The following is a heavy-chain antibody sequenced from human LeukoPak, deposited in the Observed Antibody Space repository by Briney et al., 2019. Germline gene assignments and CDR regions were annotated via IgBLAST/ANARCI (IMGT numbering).Heavy chain of an antibody. CDR1: GFTFSRYW. Sequence: GGSLRLSCAASGFTFSRYWMHWVRQAPGKGLVWVSRINNDDSSTSYADSVKGRFTISRDNAKNTLYLQMNSLRAEDTAVYYCAKCITIFGVINWGQGTLVTVSS. CDR3: AKCITIFGVIN. CDR2: INNDDSST. V-gene: IGHV3-74*01. D-gene: IGHD3-3*01. J-gene: IGHJ4*02.